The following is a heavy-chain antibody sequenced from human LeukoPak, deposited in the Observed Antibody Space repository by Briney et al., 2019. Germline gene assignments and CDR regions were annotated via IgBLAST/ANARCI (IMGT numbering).Heavy chain of an antibody. CDR1: GFTFSSCA. D-gene: IGHD6-19*01. CDR3: ARDRGYGSGWYN. CDR2: ISYDGSNK. V-gene: IGHV3-30*04. J-gene: IGHJ4*02. Sequence: GRSLRLSCAASGFTFSSCAMHWVRQAPGKGLEWVAVISYDGSNKYYADSVKGRFTISRDNSKNTLYLQMNSLRAEDTAVYYCARDRGYGSGWYNWGQGTLVTVSS.